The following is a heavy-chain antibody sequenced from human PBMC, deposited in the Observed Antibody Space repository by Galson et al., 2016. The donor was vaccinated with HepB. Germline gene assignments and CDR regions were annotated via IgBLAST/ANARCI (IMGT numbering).Heavy chain of an antibody. D-gene: IGHD6-19*01. CDR1: DGSISSYF. Sequence: SETLSLTCTVSDGSISSYFWSWVRQPPGKGLEWIGYNFYLGSGNYNPSLKSRVTISIDFSKSQISLTLRSVTAADTAIYYCARSPGRDGWYDQYFSYYGLDVWGQGTTVTVSS. CDR2: NFYLGSG. CDR3: ARSPGRDGWYDQYFSYYGLDV. V-gene: IGHV4-59*08. J-gene: IGHJ6*02.